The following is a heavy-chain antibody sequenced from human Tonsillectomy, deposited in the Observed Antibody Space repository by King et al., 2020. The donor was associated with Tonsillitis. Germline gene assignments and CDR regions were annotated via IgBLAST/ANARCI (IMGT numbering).Heavy chain of an antibody. CDR2: FYYSGIT. J-gene: IGHJ3*01. V-gene: IGHV4-59*13. D-gene: IGHD3-3*01. Sequence: VQLQESGPGLVKPSETLFLTCIVSGGSMRSYYWSWIRQSPGKGLEWIGYFYYSGITNYNPSLQSRVTLSVDTSKNQVFLRLTSVTAADTAAYYCARHIGASRAFDVWGQGTMVTVSS. CDR1: GGSMRSYY. CDR3: ARHIGASRAFDV.